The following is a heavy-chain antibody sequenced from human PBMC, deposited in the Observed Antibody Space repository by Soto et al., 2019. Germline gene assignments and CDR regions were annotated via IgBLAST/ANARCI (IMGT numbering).Heavy chain of an antibody. V-gene: IGHV1-18*04. CDR2: ISAYNGNT. CDR3: ARRYCSGGSCYPPELGMDV. J-gene: IGHJ6*02. Sequence: SCKASGYTFTSYGISWVRQAPGQGLEWMGWISAYNGNTNYAQKLQGRVTMTTDTSTSTAYMELRSLRSDDTAVYYCARRYCSGGSCYPPELGMDVWGQGTTVTVSS. D-gene: IGHD2-15*01. CDR1: GYTFTSYG.